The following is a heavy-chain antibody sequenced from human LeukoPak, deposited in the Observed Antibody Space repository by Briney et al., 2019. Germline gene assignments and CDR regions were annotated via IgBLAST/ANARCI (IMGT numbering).Heavy chain of an antibody. J-gene: IGHJ4*02. D-gene: IGHD3-22*01. CDR1: GFTFSSYW. CDR3: ARDLLGYYDSSDYSWDY. CDR2: IKQDGSEK. V-gene: IGHV3-7*01. Sequence: PGGSLRLSCAASGFTFSSYWMSWVRQAPGKGLEWVANIKQDGSEKYYVDSVKGRFTISRGNAKNSLYLQMNSLRAEDTAVYYCARDLLGYYDSSDYSWDYWGQGTLVTVSS.